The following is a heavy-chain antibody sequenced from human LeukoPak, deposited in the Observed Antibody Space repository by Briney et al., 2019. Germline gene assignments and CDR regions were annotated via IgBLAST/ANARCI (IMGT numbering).Heavy chain of an antibody. CDR3: ARGGGVIIRGFDY. J-gene: IGHJ4*02. Sequence: GGSLRLFCAASGLTFSSYWMHWVRHAPGKGLVWVSRINSDGSSTSYADSVKGRFTISRDNAKNTLYLQMNSLRAEDTAVYYCARGGGVIIRGFDYWGQGTLVTVSS. CDR2: INSDGSST. V-gene: IGHV3-74*01. D-gene: IGHD3-10*01. CDR1: GLTFSSYW.